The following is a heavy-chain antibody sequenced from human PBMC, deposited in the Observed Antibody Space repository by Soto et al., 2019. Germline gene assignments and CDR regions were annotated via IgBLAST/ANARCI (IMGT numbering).Heavy chain of an antibody. CDR1: GGSISSGGYY. V-gene: IGHV4-31*03. CDR2: IYYSGST. Sequence: PSETLSLTCTVSGGSISSGGYYWSWIRQHPGKGLEWIGYIYYSGSTYYNPSLKSRVTISVDTSKNQFSLKLSSVTAADTAVYYCARPAASSIAARPYYYYMDVWGKGTTVTVSS. J-gene: IGHJ6*03. CDR3: ARPAASSIAARPYYYYMDV. D-gene: IGHD6-6*01.